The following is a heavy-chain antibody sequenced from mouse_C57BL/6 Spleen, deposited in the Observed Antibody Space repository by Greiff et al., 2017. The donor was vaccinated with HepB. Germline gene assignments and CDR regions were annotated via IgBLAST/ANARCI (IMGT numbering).Heavy chain of an antibody. J-gene: IGHJ2*01. Sequence: VQLVESGAELVKPGASVKMSCKASGYTFTSYWITWVKQRPGQGLEWIGDIYPGSGSTNYNEKFKSKATLTVDTSSITAYMQLSSLTSEVSAVYSCASDGWLRRGYFDYWGQGTTLTVSS. D-gene: IGHD2-2*01. CDR2: IYPGSGST. CDR3: ASDGWLRRGYFDY. CDR1: GYTFTSYW. V-gene: IGHV1-55*01.